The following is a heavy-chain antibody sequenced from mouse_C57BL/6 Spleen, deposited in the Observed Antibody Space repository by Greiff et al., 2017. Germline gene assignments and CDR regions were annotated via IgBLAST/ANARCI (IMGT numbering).Heavy chain of an antibody. V-gene: IGHV14-4*01. CDR2: IDPENGDT. CDR3: TTSDYDYGRD. D-gene: IGHD2-4*01. J-gene: IGHJ2*01. CDR1: GFNIKDDY. Sequence: VQLQQSGAELVRPGASVKLSCTASGFNIKDDYMHWVKQRPEQGLEWIGWIDPENGDTEYASKFQGKATITADTSSNTAYLQLSSLTSEDTAVYYCTTSDYDYGRDWGQGTTLTVSS.